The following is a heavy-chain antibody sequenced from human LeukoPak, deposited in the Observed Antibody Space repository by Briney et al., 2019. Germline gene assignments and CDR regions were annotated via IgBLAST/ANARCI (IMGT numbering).Heavy chain of an antibody. CDR1: GYTFTGQY. Sequence: ASVKVSCKASGYTFTGQYVHWVRQAPGQGLEWMGWINPNSGGTNYAQKFQGRVTMARDTSISTAYMELCSLRSDDTAVYYCARGSGRQQLWFDPWGQGTLVTVSS. J-gene: IGHJ5*02. CDR3: ARGSGRQQLWFDP. D-gene: IGHD6-13*01. CDR2: INPNSGGT. V-gene: IGHV1-2*02.